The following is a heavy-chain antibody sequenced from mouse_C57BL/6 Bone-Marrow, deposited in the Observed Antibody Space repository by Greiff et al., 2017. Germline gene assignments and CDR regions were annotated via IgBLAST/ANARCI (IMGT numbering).Heavy chain of an antibody. CDR2: IYPGSGST. Sequence: QVQLQQPGAELVKPGASVKMSCKASGYTFTSYWITWVKQRPGQGLEWIGDIYPGSGSTNYNEKFKSKATLTVDTSSRTAYMHLSSLTSEHSAVSYGARAYYSNYWYFDVYGRGNAATVSS. CDR1: GYTFTSYW. V-gene: IGHV1-55*01. CDR3: ARAYYSNYWYFDV. J-gene: IGHJ1*03. D-gene: IGHD2-5*01.